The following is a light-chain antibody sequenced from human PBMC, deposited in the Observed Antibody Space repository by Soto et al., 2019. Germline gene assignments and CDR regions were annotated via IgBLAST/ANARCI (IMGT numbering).Light chain of an antibody. Sequence: EIVLTQSPATLSLSPGERATLSFSASQSVKTFLAWYQQKPGQAPRLLIYDASKRATGIPDRFSGSGSGTDFTLTISSLEPEDFAVYYCQQRSTWPPALSFGGGTKVDIK. J-gene: IGKJ4*01. CDR2: DAS. CDR3: QQRSTWPPALS. CDR1: QSVKTF. V-gene: IGKV3-11*01.